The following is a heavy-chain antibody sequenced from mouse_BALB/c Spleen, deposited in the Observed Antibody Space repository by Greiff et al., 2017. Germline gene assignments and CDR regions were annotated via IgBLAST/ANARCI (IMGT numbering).Heavy chain of an antibody. CDR3: ARSAYYPFDY. CDR1: GYTFTSYW. D-gene: IGHD2-10*01. CDR2: INPSTGYT. Sequence: QVQLKESGAELAKPGASVKMSCKASGYTFTSYWMHWVKQRPGQGLEWIGYINPSTGYTEYNQKFKDKATLTADKSSSTAYMQLSSLTSEDSAVYYCARSAYYPFDYWGQGTLVTVSA. J-gene: IGHJ3*01. V-gene: IGHV1-7*01.